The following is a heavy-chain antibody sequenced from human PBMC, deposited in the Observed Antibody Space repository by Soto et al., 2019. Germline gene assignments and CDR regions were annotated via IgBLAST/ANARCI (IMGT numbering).Heavy chain of an antibody. J-gene: IGHJ1*01. V-gene: IGHV4-31*03. CDR3: AREARLRPAGYFQH. CDR2: IYYSGST. CDR1: GGSISSGGYY. D-gene: IGHD4-17*01. Sequence: QVQLQESGPGLVKPSQTLSLTCTVSGGSISSGGYYWSWVRQHPGKGLEWIGYIYYSGSTYYNPSLKSRVTISVDTSKNQFSLKLSSVTAADTAVYYCAREARLRPAGYFQHWGQGTLVTVSS.